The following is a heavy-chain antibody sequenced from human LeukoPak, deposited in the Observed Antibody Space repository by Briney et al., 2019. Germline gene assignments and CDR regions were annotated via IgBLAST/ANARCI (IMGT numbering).Heavy chain of an antibody. J-gene: IGHJ5*02. D-gene: IGHD5-18*01. Sequence: ASVKVSCKASGYTFTSYYMHWVRQAPGQGLEWMGIINPSGGSTSYAQKFQGRVTMTRDTSTSTAYMEQSSLRSEDTAVYYCASAGYSNWFDPWGQGTLVTVSS. V-gene: IGHV1-46*01. CDR3: ASAGYSNWFDP. CDR2: INPSGGST. CDR1: GYTFTSYY.